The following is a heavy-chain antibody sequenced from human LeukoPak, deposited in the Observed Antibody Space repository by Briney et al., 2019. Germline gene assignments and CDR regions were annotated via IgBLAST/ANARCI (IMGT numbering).Heavy chain of an antibody. J-gene: IGHJ6*02. Sequence: GGSLRLSCAASGFTFSSYWMSWVRQAPGKGLEWVANINQDGSEKYYVDSVKGRFTISRDNAKNSLYLQMNSLRAEDTAVYYCARAGHYDPGLTYYYYYGMDVWGQGTTVTVSS. CDR2: INQDGSEK. CDR1: GFTFSSYW. D-gene: IGHD3-3*01. V-gene: IGHV3-7*01. CDR3: ARAGHYDPGLTYYYYYGMDV.